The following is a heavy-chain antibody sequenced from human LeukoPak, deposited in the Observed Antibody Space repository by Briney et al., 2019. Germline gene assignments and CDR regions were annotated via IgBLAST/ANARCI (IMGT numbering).Heavy chain of an antibody. V-gene: IGHV5-51*01. Sequence: GESLKISCKGSGYSFTSYWIGWVRQMPGKGLEWMGITYPGDSDTRYSPSFQGQVTISADKSISTAYLQWSSLKASDTAMYYCARSRTEYYYDSSGYPDYWGQGTLVTVSS. CDR3: ARSRTEYYYDSSGYPDY. CDR2: TYPGDSDT. D-gene: IGHD3-22*01. CDR1: GYSFTSYW. J-gene: IGHJ4*02.